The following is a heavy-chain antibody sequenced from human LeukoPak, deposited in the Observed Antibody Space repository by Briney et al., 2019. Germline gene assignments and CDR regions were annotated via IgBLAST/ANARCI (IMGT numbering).Heavy chain of an antibody. CDR3: AKDMDCSSTSCYVDY. J-gene: IGHJ4*02. V-gene: IGHV3-23*01. D-gene: IGHD2-2*01. Sequence: GGSLRLSCAASGFTFSSFAMSWVRQAPGKGLEWVSAISGSGGSTYYSDSVKGRFTISRDNFKNTLYLQMNSLRAEDTAVYYCAKDMDCSSTSCYVDYWGQGTLVTVSS. CDR1: GFTFSSFA. CDR2: ISGSGGST.